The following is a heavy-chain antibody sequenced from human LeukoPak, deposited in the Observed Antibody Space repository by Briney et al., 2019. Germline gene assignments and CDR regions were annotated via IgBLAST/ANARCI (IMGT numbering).Heavy chain of an antibody. D-gene: IGHD3-16*01. CDR2: IKQDGSEK. CDR3: ASGRQLGY. CDR1: GFTFSSYG. Sequence: GGSLRLSCAASGFTFSSYGMSWVRQAPGKGLEWVAEIKQDGSEKYYVDSVKGRFTISRDNAKNSLYLQMNSLRAEDTALYYCASGRQLGYWGQGTLVTVSS. J-gene: IGHJ4*02. V-gene: IGHV3-7*01.